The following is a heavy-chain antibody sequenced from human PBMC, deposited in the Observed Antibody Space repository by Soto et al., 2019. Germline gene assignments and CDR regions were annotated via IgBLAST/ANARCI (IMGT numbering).Heavy chain of an antibody. D-gene: IGHD3-3*01. CDR2: IYYSGST. Sequence: QLQLQESGPGLVKPSETLSLTCTVSGGSISSSSYYWGWIRQPPGKGLEWIGSIYYSGSTYYNPSLKSRVAISVDTSKNRFSLKLSSVTAADTAVYYCARHAEPIFGVGRGGNWFDPWGQGTLVTVSS. CDR3: ARHAEPIFGVGRGGNWFDP. CDR1: GGSISSSSYY. J-gene: IGHJ5*02. V-gene: IGHV4-39*01.